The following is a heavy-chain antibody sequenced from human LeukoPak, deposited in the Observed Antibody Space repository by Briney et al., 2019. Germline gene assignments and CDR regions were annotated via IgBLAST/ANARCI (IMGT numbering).Heavy chain of an antibody. Sequence: GGSRRLSCAASGFTFSSYAMHWVRQAPGKGLEWVAVISYDGRNKYYADSVKGRFTISRDNSKNTLYLQMNSLRAEDTAVYYCARDQSWFGDSGRGTPVTLSS. J-gene: IGHJ4*02. CDR2: ISYDGRNK. D-gene: IGHD3-10*01. CDR1: GFTFSSYA. CDR3: ARDQSWFGD. V-gene: IGHV3-30-3*01.